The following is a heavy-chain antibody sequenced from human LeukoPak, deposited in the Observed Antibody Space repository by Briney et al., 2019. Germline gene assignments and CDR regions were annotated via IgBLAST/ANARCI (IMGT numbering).Heavy chain of an antibody. CDR2: ISWNSGSI. CDR3: AKDLYGSSWSFDY. V-gene: IGHV3-9*01. J-gene: IGHJ4*02. CDR1: GLTFDDYA. D-gene: IGHD6-13*01. Sequence: GGSLRLSCAASGLTFDDYAMHWVRQAPGKGLEWVSGISWNSGSIGYADSVKGRFTISRDNAKNSLYLQMNSLRAEDTALYYCAKDLYGSSWSFDYWGQGTLVTVSS.